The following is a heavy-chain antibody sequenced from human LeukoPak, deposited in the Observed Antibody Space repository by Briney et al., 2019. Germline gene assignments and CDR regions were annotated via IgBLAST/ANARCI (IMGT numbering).Heavy chain of an antibody. D-gene: IGHD5-18*01. Sequence: SETLSLTCTVSGGSISSYYWSWIRQPPGKGLEWIGYIYYSGSTNYNPSLKSRVTISVDTSKNQFSLKLSSVTAADTAVYYCAREGYSYGYYYYMDVWGKGTTVTISS. V-gene: IGHV4-59*12. J-gene: IGHJ6*03. CDR3: AREGYSYGYYYYMDV. CDR2: IYYSGST. CDR1: GGSISSYY.